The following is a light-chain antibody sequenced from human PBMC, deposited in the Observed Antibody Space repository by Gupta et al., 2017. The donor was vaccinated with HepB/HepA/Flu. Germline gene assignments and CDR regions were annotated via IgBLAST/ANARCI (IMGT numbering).Light chain of an antibody. CDR3: GTWENSLSAGGV. V-gene: IGLV1-51*02. CDR1: SSNIGNNY. Sequence: QSVLTQPPSVSAAPGQKVTISCSGSSSNIGNNYISWYQQLPGTAPKLLIYENSRRPSGIPDRFSGSKSGTSATLGITGLQTGDEADYYCGTWENSLSAGGVFGGGTKLTVL. CDR2: ENS. J-gene: IGLJ3*02.